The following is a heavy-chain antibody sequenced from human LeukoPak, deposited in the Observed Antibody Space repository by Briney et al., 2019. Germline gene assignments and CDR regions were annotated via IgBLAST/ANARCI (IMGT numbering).Heavy chain of an antibody. CDR2: INHSGST. J-gene: IGHJ6*02. V-gene: IGHV4-34*01. Sequence: SETLSLTCAVYGGSFSGYYWSWIRQPPGNGLEWIGEINHSGSTNYNPSLKSRVTISVDTSKNQFSLKLSSVTAADTAVYYCARGPPIFGVVIIRYYGMDVWGQGTTVTVSS. CDR1: GGSFSGYY. CDR3: ARGPPIFGVVIIRYYGMDV. D-gene: IGHD3-3*01.